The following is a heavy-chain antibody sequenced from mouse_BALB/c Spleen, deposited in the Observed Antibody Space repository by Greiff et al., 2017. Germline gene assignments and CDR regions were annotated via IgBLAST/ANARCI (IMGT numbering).Heavy chain of an antibody. J-gene: IGHJ2*01. CDR1: GDSITSGY. Sequence: EVKVEESGPSLVKPSQTLSLTCSVTGDSITSGYWNWIRKFPGNKLEYMGYISYSGSTYYNPSLKSRISITRDTSKNQYYLQLNSVTTEDTATYYCASSITTATKFDYWGQGTTLTVSS. D-gene: IGHD1-2*01. CDR2: ISYSGST. CDR3: ASSITTATKFDY. V-gene: IGHV3-8*02.